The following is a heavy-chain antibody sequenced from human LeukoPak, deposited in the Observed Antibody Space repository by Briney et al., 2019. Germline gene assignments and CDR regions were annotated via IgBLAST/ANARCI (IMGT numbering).Heavy chain of an antibody. CDR1: GFTVSSNY. Sequence: GGSLRLSCAASGFTVSSNYMSWVRQAPGKGLEWVSIIYSGGSTYYADSVKGRFTISRHNSKNTLYLQMNSLRAEDTGVYYCAREVGGSAFDIWGQGTMVTVSS. J-gene: IGHJ3*02. CDR2: IYSGGST. CDR3: AREVGGSAFDI. D-gene: IGHD3-16*01. V-gene: IGHV3-53*04.